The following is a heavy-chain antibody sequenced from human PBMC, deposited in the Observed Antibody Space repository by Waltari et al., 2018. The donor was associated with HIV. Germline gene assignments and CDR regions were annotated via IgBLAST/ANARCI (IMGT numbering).Heavy chain of an antibody. CDR2: IYTSRST. Sequence: QVQLQESGPGLVKPSQTLSLTCTVSGGSISSGSYYWSWIRQPAGKGLEWIGRIYTSRSTNYNPSLKGRVTISVDTSKNQLSLKLSSVTAADTAVYYCARATGDSPFDYWGQGTLVTVSS. V-gene: IGHV4-61*02. CDR1: GGSISSGSYY. D-gene: IGHD4-17*01. CDR3: ARATGDSPFDY. J-gene: IGHJ4*02.